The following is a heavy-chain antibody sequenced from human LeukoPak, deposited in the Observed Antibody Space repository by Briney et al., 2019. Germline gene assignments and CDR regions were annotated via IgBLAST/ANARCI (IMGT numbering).Heavy chain of an antibody. CDR2: IYYSGST. CDR1: GDSISSSSYY. CDR3: ARASSGWYNWFDP. Sequence: SETLSLTCTVSGDSISSSSYYWGWIRQPPGKGLEWIGYIYYSGSTNFNPSLKSRVTISVDTSKNQFSLKLSSVTAADTAVYYCARASSGWYNWFDPWGQGTLVTVSS. J-gene: IGHJ5*02. V-gene: IGHV4-61*05. D-gene: IGHD6-19*01.